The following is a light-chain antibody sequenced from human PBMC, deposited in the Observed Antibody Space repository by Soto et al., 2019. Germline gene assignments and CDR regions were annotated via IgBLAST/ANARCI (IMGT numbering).Light chain of an antibody. CDR2: TAS. J-gene: IGKJ1*01. Sequence: DIQMTQSPSSLSASVGYLVTITCRASQSITNSLHWYKHKLGKAPKLLVYTASTLKSGAPLMFSGSGSGKDFTLTISGLQHEDVATYYCQHGYSTPTFGQGTKVEI. V-gene: IGKV1-39*01. CDR3: QHGYSTPT. CDR1: QSITNS.